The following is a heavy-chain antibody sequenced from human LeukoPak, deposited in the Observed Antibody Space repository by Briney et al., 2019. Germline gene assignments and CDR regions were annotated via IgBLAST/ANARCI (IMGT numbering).Heavy chain of an antibody. CDR1: GFTLSSYE. J-gene: IGHJ6*02. V-gene: IGHV3-48*03. CDR3: AREGPPYYYYGMDV. Sequence: GGSLRLSCAASGFTLSSYEMNWVRQAPGKGLEWVSYISSSGSTIYYADSVKGRFTISRDNAKNSLYLQMNSLRAEDTAVYYCAREGPPYYYYGMDVWGQGTTVTVSS. CDR2: ISSSGSTI.